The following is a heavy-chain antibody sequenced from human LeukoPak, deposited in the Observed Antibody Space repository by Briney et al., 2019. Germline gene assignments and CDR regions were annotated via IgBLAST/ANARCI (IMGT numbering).Heavy chain of an antibody. J-gene: IGHJ4*02. CDR3: ARGGYSRPDY. Sequence: WGSLRLSCAASEFIFSNYGMNWVRQAPGKGLEWVSYISSNSRTINYADSVRGRFTISRDNAKNSLYLQMNSLRVEDTAVYYCARGGYSRPDYWGQGTLVTVSS. CDR1: EFIFSNYG. V-gene: IGHV3-48*01. D-gene: IGHD4-11*01. CDR2: ISSNSRTI.